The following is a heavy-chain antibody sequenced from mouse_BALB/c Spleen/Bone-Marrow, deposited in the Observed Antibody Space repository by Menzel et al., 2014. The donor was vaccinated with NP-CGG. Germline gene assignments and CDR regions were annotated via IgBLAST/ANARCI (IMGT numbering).Heavy chain of an antibody. J-gene: IGHJ2*01. CDR1: GYSITSDYV. Sequence: VQLKESGPGLVKPSQSLSLTCTVTGYSITSDYVWNWIRQFPGNKLEWTGYISYSGSTSYNPSLKSRISITRDTSKSQFFLQLNSVTTEDTATYYCARFPYYGSRSFDYWGQGTTLTVSS. CDR2: ISYSGST. CDR3: ARFPYYGSRSFDY. V-gene: IGHV3-2*02. D-gene: IGHD1-1*01.